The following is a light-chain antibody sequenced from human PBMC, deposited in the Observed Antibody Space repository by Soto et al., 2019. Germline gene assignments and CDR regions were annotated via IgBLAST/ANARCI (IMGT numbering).Light chain of an antibody. CDR2: GAS. J-gene: IGKJ1*01. CDR1: QSVSST. V-gene: IGKV3-15*01. Sequence: EIVMTQSPATLSVSPGERATLSCRASQSVSSTLAWYQQKPGQAPRLLIYGASTRATGIPARFSGSGSGTEFTLTISSLQSEDSAVYYCQQYNNWSPWTFGQGTKVEIK. CDR3: QQYNNWSPWT.